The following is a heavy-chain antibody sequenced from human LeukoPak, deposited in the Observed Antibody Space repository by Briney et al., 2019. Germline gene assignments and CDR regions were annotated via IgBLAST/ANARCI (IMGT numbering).Heavy chain of an antibody. D-gene: IGHD2-8*01. CDR1: GFTFSSYA. V-gene: IGHV3-23*01. CDR3: ANGNRCTSPNCLGYYYFYMDV. Sequence: PGGSLTLSCAASGFTFSSYAMNWVRQAPGRGLEWVSGVSGSGGTTYYAPSVKGRFTISRDNSKNTVYLQMNRLRAEDTAVYYCANGNRCTSPNCLGYYYFYMDVWGKGTTVTVSS. J-gene: IGHJ6*03. CDR2: VSGSGGTT.